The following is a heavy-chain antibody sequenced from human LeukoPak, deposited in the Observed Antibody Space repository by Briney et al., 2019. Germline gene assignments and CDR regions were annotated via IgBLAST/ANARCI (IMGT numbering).Heavy chain of an antibody. J-gene: IGHJ3*02. V-gene: IGHV1-69*13. CDR1: GGTFSSYA. Sequence: ASVKVSCKASGGTFSSYAISWVRQAPGQGLEWMGGIIPTFGTANYAQKFQGRVTITADESTSTAYMELSSLRSEDTAVYYCARDGYCSGGSCHDAFDIWGQGTMVTVSS. CDR3: ARDGYCSGGSCHDAFDI. CDR2: IIPTFGTA. D-gene: IGHD2-15*01.